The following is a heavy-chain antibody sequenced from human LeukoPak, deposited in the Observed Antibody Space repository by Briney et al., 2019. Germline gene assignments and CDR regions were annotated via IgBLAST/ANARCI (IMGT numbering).Heavy chain of an antibody. V-gene: IGHV3-53*01. J-gene: IGHJ6*04. CDR3: AELGITMIGGV. CDR1: GFSVISNY. D-gene: IGHD3-10*02. Sequence: PGGSLRLSCAASGFSVISNYMNWVRQAPGKGLEWVSVLYSGGSTYYADSVKGRFTISRDNAKNSLYLQMNSLRAEDTAVYYCAELGITMIGGVWGKGTTVTISS. CDR2: LYSGGST.